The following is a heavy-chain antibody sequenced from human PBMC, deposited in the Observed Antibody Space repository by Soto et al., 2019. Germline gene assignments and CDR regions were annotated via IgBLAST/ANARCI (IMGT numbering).Heavy chain of an antibody. V-gene: IGHV3-7*03. CDR3: ARDSLFGVVILDY. CDR1: GFTFSSYW. J-gene: IGHJ4*02. D-gene: IGHD3-3*01. Sequence: VGSLRLSCAASGFTFSSYWMSWVRQAPGKGLEWVANIKQDGSEKYYVDSVKGRFTISRDNAKNSLYLQMNSLRAEGAAVYYCARDSLFGVVILDYWGQGTLVTVSS. CDR2: IKQDGSEK.